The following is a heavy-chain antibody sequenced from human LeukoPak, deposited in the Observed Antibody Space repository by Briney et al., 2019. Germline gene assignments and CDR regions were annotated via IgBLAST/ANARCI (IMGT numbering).Heavy chain of an antibody. CDR1: GGSISSGDYY. D-gene: IGHD2-15*01. J-gene: IGHJ6*02. CDR3: ASVYCSGGSCRPHYYYYYGMDV. V-gene: IGHV4-30-4*01. Sequence: PSETLSLTCTVSGGSISSGDYYWSWIRQPPGKGLEWIGYIYYSGSTYYNPSLKSRVTISVDTSKNQFSLKLSSVTAADTAVYYCASVYCSGGSCRPHYYYYYGMDVWGQGTTVTVSS. CDR2: IYYSGST.